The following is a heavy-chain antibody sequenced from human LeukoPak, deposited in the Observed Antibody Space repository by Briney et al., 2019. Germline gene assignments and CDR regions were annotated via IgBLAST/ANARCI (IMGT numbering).Heavy chain of an antibody. V-gene: IGHV4-4*07. CDR2: IYTSGST. CDR1: GGSISSYY. D-gene: IGHD2-8*01. J-gene: IGHJ5*02. CDR3: AREMVYAILAGWFDP. Sequence: SETLSLTCTVSGGSISSYYWSWIRQPAGKGLEWIGRIYTSGSTNYNPSLKSRVTMSVDTSKYQFSLKLSSVTAADTAVYYCAREMVYAILAGWFDPWGQGTLVTVSS.